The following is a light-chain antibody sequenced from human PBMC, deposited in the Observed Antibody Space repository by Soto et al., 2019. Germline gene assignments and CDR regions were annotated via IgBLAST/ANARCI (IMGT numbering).Light chain of an antibody. CDR3: QQYYNWPIT. CDR1: QSVSSN. Sequence: EIVMTQSPATLSVSPGERATLSCMASQSVSSNLAWYQQKPGQAPRLLIYGASTRATGIPARFSGSGSDTEFTLPISSLQSEDFAVFYCQQYYNWPITFGQGTRLEIK. CDR2: GAS. J-gene: IGKJ5*01. V-gene: IGKV3-15*01.